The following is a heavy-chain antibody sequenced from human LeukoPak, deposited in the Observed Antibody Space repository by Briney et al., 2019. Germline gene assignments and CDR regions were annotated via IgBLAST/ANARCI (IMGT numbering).Heavy chain of an antibody. Sequence: SETLSLTCTVSGDSISSGNYYWSWIRQPPGKGLEWIGYIYYSGSTSYNPSLKSRVTISVDTSKNQFSLKLSSVTAADTAVYYCARRLLWFGRLSGWFDPWGQGTLVTVSS. CDR2: IYYSGST. CDR1: GDSISSGNYY. V-gene: IGHV4-30-4*01. CDR3: ARRLLWFGRLSGWFDP. D-gene: IGHD3-10*01. J-gene: IGHJ5*02.